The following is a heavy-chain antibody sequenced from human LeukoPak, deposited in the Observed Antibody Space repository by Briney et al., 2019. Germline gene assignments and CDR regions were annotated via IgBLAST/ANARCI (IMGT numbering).Heavy chain of an antibody. V-gene: IGHV3-23*01. CDR3: AKHGSGYYSHFDY. CDR1: GFTFSSYA. D-gene: IGHD3-22*01. J-gene: IGHJ4*02. CDR2: ISGSGGST. Sequence: PGGSLRLSCAASGFTFSSYAMSWARQAPGKGLEWVSAISGSGGSTYYADSVKGRFTISRDNSKNTLYLQMNSLRAEDTAVYYCAKHGSGYYSHFDYWGQGTLVTVSS.